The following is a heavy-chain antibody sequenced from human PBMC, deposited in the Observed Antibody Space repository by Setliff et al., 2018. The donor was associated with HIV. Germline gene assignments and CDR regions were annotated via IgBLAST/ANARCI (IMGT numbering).Heavy chain of an antibody. V-gene: IGHV1-3*01. Sequence: ASVKVSCKASGYSFTKYGIQWVRQAPGQRLEWMGLINAANGDTKYSQKFQGRVTMTWDTSTSTVYMELSSLRSEDTAFYYCARSAHDSETGYWGQGTLVTVSS. CDR2: INAANGDT. CDR3: ARSAHDSETGY. CDR1: GYSFTKYG. J-gene: IGHJ4*02. D-gene: IGHD5-12*01.